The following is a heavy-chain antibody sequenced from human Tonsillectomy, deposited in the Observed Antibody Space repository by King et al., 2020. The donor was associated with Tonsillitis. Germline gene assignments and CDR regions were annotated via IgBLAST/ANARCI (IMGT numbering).Heavy chain of an antibody. Sequence: MQLVQSGAEVKKPGSSVKVSCKASGGTFSSYAISWVRQAPGQGLEWMGGIIPIFGTANYAQKFQGRVTITADESTSTAYMELSSLRSEDTAVYYCARVDTIFGVVSGYYYYMDVWGKGTTVTVSS. D-gene: IGHD3-3*01. V-gene: IGHV1-69*01. CDR2: IIPIFGTA. CDR1: GGTFSSYA. J-gene: IGHJ6*03. CDR3: ARVDTIFGVVSGYYYYMDV.